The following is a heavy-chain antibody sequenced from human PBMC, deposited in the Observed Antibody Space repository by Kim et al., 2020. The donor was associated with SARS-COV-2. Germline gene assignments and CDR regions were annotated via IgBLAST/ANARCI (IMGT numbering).Heavy chain of an antibody. V-gene: IGHV2-5*01. J-gene: IGHJ6*02. CDR3: AHDSPGLYGFDV. CDR2: IYGNDQK. Sequence: SGPTLVNPTQTLTLTCVFSEFSLTTGGVGVAWVRQPPGKALEWLALIYGNDQKWYSPSLKRSLTIAKGASNNQVVLTLTNMRPVDAGTYYCAHDSPGLYGFDVWGQGTTVTVSS. CDR1: EFSLTTGGVG. D-gene: IGHD6-19*01.